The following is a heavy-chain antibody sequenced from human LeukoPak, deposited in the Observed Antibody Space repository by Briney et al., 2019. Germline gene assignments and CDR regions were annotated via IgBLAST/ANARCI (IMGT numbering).Heavy chain of an antibody. CDR2: ISSSGSTI. V-gene: IGHV3-48*04. CDR1: GFTFSNFG. Sequence: GGSLRLSCAASGFTFSNFGMAWVRQAPGKGLEWVSYISSSGSTIYYADSVKGRFTISRDNAKNSLYLQMNSLRAEDTAVYYCARGLSYYYDSSGYEYWGQGTLVTVSS. D-gene: IGHD3-22*01. J-gene: IGHJ4*02. CDR3: ARGLSYYYDSSGYEY.